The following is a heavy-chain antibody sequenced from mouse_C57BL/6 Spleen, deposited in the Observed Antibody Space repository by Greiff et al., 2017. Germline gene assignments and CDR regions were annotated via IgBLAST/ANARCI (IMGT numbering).Heavy chain of an antibody. J-gene: IGHJ4*01. Sequence: VQLKESGPELVKPGASVKIPCKASGYTFTDYNMDWVKQSPGKSLAWIGDINPNNGGTIYNQKFKGKATLTVDKSSSTAYMERRSLTSEDTAVYYCARFYYGNYDAMDYWGQGTSVTVSS. CDR2: INPNNGGT. CDR3: ARFYYGNYDAMDY. CDR1: GYTFTDYN. V-gene: IGHV1-18*01. D-gene: IGHD2-1*01.